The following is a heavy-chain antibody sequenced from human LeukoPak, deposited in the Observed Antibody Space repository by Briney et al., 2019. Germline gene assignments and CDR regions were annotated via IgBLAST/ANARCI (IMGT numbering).Heavy chain of an antibody. CDR3: AKSWDSSSWYTEKGFDY. V-gene: IGHV3-9*01. D-gene: IGHD6-13*01. CDR1: GFTFDDYA. J-gene: IGHJ4*02. Sequence: GGSLRLSCAASGFTFDDYAMHWVRQAPGKGLEWVSGVSWNSGSIGYADSVKGRFTISRDNAKNSLYLQMNSLRAEDTALYYCAKSWDSSSWYTEKGFDYWGRGTLVTVSS. CDR2: VSWNSGSI.